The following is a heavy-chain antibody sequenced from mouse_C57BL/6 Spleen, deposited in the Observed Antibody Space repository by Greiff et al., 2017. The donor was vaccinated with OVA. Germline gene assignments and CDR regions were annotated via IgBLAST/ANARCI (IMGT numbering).Heavy chain of an antibody. J-gene: IGHJ2*01. Sequence: QVQLQQPGPELVKPGASVKLSCKASGYTFTSYWMHWVKQRPGQGLEWIGNINPSNGGTNYNEKFKSKATLTVDKSSSTAYMQLSSLTSEDSAVYYCARGGARDYDGYYFDYWGQGTTLTVSS. D-gene: IGHD2-4*01. V-gene: IGHV1-53*01. CDR2: INPSNGGT. CDR3: ARGGARDYDGYYFDY. CDR1: GYTFTSYW.